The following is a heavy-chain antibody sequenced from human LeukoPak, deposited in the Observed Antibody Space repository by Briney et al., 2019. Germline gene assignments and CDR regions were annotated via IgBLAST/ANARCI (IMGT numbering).Heavy chain of an antibody. CDR2: INAGNGDT. CDR1: GYTFSSYD. J-gene: IGHJ4*02. D-gene: IGHD6-25*01. CDR3: ARAQLGGYRPGDY. Sequence: ASVKVSCKASGYTFSSYDIHWVRQAPGQRLEWMGRINAGNGDTKYSEKFQGKVTITRDTSASTDYMELSSLRSEDTAVYYCARAQLGGYRPGDYWGQGTLVTVSS. V-gene: IGHV1-3*01.